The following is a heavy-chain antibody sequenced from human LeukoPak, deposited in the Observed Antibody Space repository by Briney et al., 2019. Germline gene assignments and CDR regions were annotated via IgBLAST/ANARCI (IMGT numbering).Heavy chain of an antibody. V-gene: IGHV4-4*02. CDR3: AKSNGYGLVDI. D-gene: IGHD3-10*01. CDR2: IYHSGST. Sequence: SETLSLTCTVSGGSVSSSNWWSWVRQPPGKGLEWIGEIYHSGSTNYNPSLKSRVTISVDKSKNQFSLKLNSVTAADTAVYYCAKSNGYGLVDIWGQGTMVTVSS. CDR1: GGSVSSSNW. J-gene: IGHJ3*02.